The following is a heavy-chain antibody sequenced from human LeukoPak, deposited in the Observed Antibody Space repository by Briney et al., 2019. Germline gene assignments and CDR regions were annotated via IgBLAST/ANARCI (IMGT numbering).Heavy chain of an antibody. V-gene: IGHV3-15*01. J-gene: IGHJ4*02. CDR1: GFTFSNAW. D-gene: IGHD3-3*01. Sequence: PGGSLRLSCAASGFTFSNAWMSWVRQAPGKGLEWVGRIKSKTDGGTTDYAAPVKGRFTISRDDSKNTLYLQMNSLKTEDTAVYCCAANDFWSGSNYWGQGTLVTVSS. CDR2: IKSKTDGGTT. CDR3: AANDFWSGSNY.